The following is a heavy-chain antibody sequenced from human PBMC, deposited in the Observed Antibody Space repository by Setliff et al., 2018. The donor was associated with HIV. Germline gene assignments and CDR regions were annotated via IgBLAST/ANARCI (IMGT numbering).Heavy chain of an antibody. J-gene: IGHJ3*02. D-gene: IGHD4-17*01. V-gene: IGHV3-7*03. CDR3: ARLGADYGWVGAFDI. CDR1: GFTFSSYW. Sequence: PGESLKISCAASGFTFSSYWMSWVRQAPGKGLEWVANIKQDGSEKYYVDSVKGRFTISRDSAKNSLYLQMNSLRAEDTAVYYCARLGADYGWVGAFDIWGQGTMVTVSS. CDR2: IKQDGSEK.